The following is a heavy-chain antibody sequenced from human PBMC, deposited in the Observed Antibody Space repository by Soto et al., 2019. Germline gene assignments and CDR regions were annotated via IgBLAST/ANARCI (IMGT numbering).Heavy chain of an antibody. D-gene: IGHD6-13*01. J-gene: IGHJ6*02. CDR2: INPSGGST. CDR1: GYTFTSYY. V-gene: IGHV1-46*01. CDR3: ATPQAQVAAAGSYYYYGMDV. Sequence: QVQLVQSGAEVKKPGASVKVSCKASGYTFTSYYMHWVRQAPGQGLEWMGIINPSGGSTSYAQKFQGRVTMTRDTSTSTVYMELSSLRSEDTAVYYCATPQAQVAAAGSYYYYGMDVWGQGTTVTVSS.